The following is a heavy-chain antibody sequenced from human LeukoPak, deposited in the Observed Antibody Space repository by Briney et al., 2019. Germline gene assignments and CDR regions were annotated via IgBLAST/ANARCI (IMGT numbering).Heavy chain of an antibody. J-gene: IGHJ3*02. Sequence: GGSLRLSCAASGFTFSSYGMHWVRQAPGKGLEWVAFIRYDGSNKYYADSVKGRFTISRDNSKNTLYLQMNSLRAEDTAVYYCAKDPYSSSSSAFDIWGQGTMVTVSS. CDR1: GFTFSSYG. V-gene: IGHV3-30*02. CDR2: IRYDGSNK. D-gene: IGHD6-6*01. CDR3: AKDPYSSSSSAFDI.